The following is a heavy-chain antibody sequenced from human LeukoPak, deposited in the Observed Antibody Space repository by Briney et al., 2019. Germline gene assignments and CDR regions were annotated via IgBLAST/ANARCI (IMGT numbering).Heavy chain of an antibody. D-gene: IGHD5-24*01. CDR2: IDPSGGDT. CDR1: GDTFTNYY. J-gene: IGHJ5*02. CDR3: ARGYGEMATIRGNWFDP. Sequence: ASVKVSCKASGDTFTNYYIHCVRQAPGQGLEWMGGIDPSGGDTSYAQKFQVRVTMTRDTSTRTVYMELSSLRSEDTAVFYCARGYGEMATIRGNWFDPWGQGTLVTVSS. V-gene: IGHV1-46*01.